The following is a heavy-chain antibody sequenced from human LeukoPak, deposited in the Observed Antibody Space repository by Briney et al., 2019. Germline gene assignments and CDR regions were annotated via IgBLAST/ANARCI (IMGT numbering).Heavy chain of an antibody. J-gene: IGHJ4*02. CDR2: MNPNSGNT. CDR3: ARVMGSRPYLKQQLAY. D-gene: IGHD6-13*01. CDR1: GYTFTSSD. Sequence: ASVKVSCKASGYTFTSSDINWVRQATGQGREWMGWMNPNSGNTGYAQKFQGRVTMTRNTSISTAYMELSSLRSEDTAVYYCARVMGSRPYLKQQLAYWGQGTLGTVSS. V-gene: IGHV1-8*01.